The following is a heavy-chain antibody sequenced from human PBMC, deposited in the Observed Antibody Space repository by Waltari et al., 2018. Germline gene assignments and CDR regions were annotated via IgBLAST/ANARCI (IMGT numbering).Heavy chain of an antibody. Sequence: QVQLVQSGAEVKKPGSSVKVSCKASGGTFSSYAISWVRQAPGQGLEWMGGFIPIFGTANDAQKCQGRVTITADESTSTAYMGLSSLRSEDTAVYYCARDNMVYAFPGLVFDYWGQGTLVTVSS. V-gene: IGHV1-69*01. J-gene: IGHJ4*02. CDR3: ARDNMVYAFPGLVFDY. D-gene: IGHD2-8*01. CDR1: GGTFSSYA. CDR2: FIPIFGTA.